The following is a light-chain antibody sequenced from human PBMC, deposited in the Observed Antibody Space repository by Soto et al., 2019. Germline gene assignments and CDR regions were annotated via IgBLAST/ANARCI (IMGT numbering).Light chain of an antibody. CDR2: DAS. CDR1: QSISSR. CDR3: QQYNSYPT. V-gene: IGKV1-5*01. J-gene: IGKJ4*01. Sequence: DIQMTQSPSTLSASVGDRVTITCRASQSISSRLAWYQQKPGKAPKLLIYDASSLESGVPSRFSGSGSGTEFTLTISSLQADDFATYYCQQYNSYPTFGGGTKVEIK.